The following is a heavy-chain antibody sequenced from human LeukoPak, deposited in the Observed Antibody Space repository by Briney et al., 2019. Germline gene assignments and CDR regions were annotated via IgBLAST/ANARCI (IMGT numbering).Heavy chain of an antibody. CDR1: GFPFDDYA. D-gene: IGHD3-9*01. CDR3: AKAFYDILTGYYLPRS. J-gene: IGHJ4*02. Sequence: QPGGSLRLSCAASGFPFDDYAMHWVRQAPGKGLEWVSLISGDGGSTYYADSVKGRFTISRDNSKNSLYLQMNSLRTEDTALYYCAKAFYDILTGYYLPRSWGQGTLVTVSS. CDR2: ISGDGGST. V-gene: IGHV3-43*02.